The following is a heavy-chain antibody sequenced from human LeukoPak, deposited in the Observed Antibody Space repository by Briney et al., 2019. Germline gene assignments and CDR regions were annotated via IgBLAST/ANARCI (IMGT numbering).Heavy chain of an antibody. CDR3: AAPLYGSGSWTWFDP. CDR1: GYTLTGYY. D-gene: IGHD3-10*01. V-gene: IGHV1-2*02. Sequence: GASVKVSCKASGYTLTGYYMHWVRQAPGQGLEWMGWINPNSGGTNYAQKLQGRVTMTRDTSISTAYMELSRLRSDDTAVYYCAAPLYGSGSWTWFDPWGQGTLVTVSS. CDR2: INPNSGGT. J-gene: IGHJ5*02.